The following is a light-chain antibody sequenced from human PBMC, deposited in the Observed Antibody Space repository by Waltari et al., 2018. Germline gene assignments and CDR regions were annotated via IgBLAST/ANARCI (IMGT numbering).Light chain of an antibody. CDR3: SSYTRSSTWV. V-gene: IGLV2-14*01. CDR1: NNDIGAYNF. J-gene: IGLJ3*02. CDR2: EVT. Sequence: QSALTQPASVSGSPGQSITISCSGTNNDIGAYNFISWYQQHPGKAPKLIVYEVTNRPSGVSNRFSCSTSGNTASLTISGLQAEDEADYFCSSYTRSSTWVFGGGTKLTVL.